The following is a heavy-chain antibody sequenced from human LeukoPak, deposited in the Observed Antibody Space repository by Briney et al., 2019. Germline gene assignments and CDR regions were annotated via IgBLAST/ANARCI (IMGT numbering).Heavy chain of an antibody. D-gene: IGHD5-18*01. V-gene: IGHV4-59*08. CDR1: GGSISGYY. J-gene: IGHJ4*02. Sequence: SETLSLTCTVSGGSISGYYWSWIRQPPAKGLEWIGYMYYSGSTNYNPSLNSRVTTSVDTSKNQFSLKLSSVTAADTAAYYCARHHPHSYGYDYFDYWGQGGPVTVSS. CDR3: ARHHPHSYGYDYFDY. CDR2: MYYSGST.